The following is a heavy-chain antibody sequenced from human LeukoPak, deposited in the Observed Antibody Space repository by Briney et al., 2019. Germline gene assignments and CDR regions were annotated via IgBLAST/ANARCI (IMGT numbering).Heavy chain of an antibody. D-gene: IGHD3-10*01. CDR3: ASLEKGITMVRGIRV. CDR1: GGSISSHY. V-gene: IGHV4-59*08. CDR2: IYYSGST. Sequence: SETLSLTCTVSGGSISSHYWSWIRQPPGKGLEWIGYIYYSGSTNYNPSLKSRVTISVDTSKNQFSLKLSSVTAADTAVYYCASLEKGITMVRGIRVWGQGTLVTVSS. J-gene: IGHJ4*02.